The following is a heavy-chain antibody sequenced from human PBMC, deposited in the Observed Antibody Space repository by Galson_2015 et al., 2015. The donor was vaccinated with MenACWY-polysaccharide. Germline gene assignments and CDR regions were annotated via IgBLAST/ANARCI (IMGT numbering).Heavy chain of an antibody. CDR1: GYKFTSYD. D-gene: IGHD2-2*02. V-gene: IGHV1-8*01. Sequence: SVKVSCKASGYKFTSYDINWVRQATGQGLEWMGWMNPNSGNTGYAQKFQGRVTMTSNSAIMTAYMELSSLRSEDTAVYYCARIIARKYTFADSWGHGTLVTVSA. J-gene: IGHJ5*01. CDR3: ARIIARKYTFADS. CDR2: MNPNSGNT.